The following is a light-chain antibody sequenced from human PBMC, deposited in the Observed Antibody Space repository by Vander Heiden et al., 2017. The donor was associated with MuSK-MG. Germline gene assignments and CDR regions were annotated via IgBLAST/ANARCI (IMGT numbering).Light chain of an antibody. J-gene: IGLJ2*01. V-gene: IGLV3-1*01. CDR2: QAS. CDR3: QAGDSRGHVV. Sequence: SYALAQPPSVSVSPGQTASITCSGDKLGDNYACWYHQKTGQSPVLVIYQASKRPSGTPERFSGTNAGTTATLTISGTQARDEDDYYRQAGDSRGHVVFGGGTKRTVL. CDR1: KLGDNY.